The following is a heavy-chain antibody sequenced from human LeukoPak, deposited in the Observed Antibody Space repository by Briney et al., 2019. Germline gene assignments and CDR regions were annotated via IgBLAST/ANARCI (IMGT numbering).Heavy chain of an antibody. CDR3: ARYQTPIAAAGSRYAFDI. J-gene: IGHJ3*02. CDR2: ICYSGST. D-gene: IGHD6-13*01. Sequence: SETLSLTCTVSGGSISSYYWSWIRQPPGKGLEWIGYICYSGSTSYNPSLKSRVTMLVDTSKNQFSLKLSSVTAADTAVYYCARYQTPIAAAGSRYAFDIWGQGTMVTVSS. V-gene: IGHV4-59*01. CDR1: GGSISSYY.